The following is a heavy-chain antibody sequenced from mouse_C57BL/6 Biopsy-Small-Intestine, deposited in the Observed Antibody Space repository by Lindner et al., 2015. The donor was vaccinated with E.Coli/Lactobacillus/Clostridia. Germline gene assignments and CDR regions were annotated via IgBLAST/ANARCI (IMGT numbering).Heavy chain of an antibody. CDR2: ISGGSTTI. CDR3: ARRGYAVDY. V-gene: IGHV5-17*01. CDR1: GFIFSDFG. J-gene: IGHJ4*01. Sequence: VQLQEVLGEALVKPGGSLKLSCVVSGFIFSDFGIHWVRQAPEKGLEWVAYISGGSTTIYYADTVRGRFTISRDNAKNTLFLQMASLRSEDTAMYYCARRGYAVDYWGQGTSVTVSS.